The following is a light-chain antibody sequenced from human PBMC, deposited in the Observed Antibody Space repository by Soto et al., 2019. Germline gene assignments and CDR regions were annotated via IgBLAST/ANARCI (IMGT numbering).Light chain of an antibody. CDR2: EVT. J-gene: IGLJ3*02. CDR3: NSFTSSSTWV. V-gene: IGLV2-14*01. Sequence: QSVLTQPASVSGSPGQSITISCTGTSSDVGGYKYVSWYQQHPGKAPKLMIYEVTNRPSGVSSRFSGSKSGSTASLTISGLQAEDEAVYYCNSFTSSSTWVFGGGTKVTVL. CDR1: SSDVGGYKY.